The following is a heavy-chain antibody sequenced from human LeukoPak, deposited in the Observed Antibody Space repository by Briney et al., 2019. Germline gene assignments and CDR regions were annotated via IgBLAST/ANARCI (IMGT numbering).Heavy chain of an antibody. V-gene: IGHV4-4*07. CDR1: GGSISSYY. J-gene: IGHJ6*02. Sequence: SETLSLTCTVSGGSISSYYWSWIRQPAGKGLEWIGRIYTSGSTNYTPSLKSRVTMSVDTSKNQFSLKLSSVTAADTAVYYCARDGTPYYYYGMDVWGQGTTVTVSS. CDR2: IYTSGST. CDR3: ARDGTPYYYYGMDV. D-gene: IGHD1-14*01.